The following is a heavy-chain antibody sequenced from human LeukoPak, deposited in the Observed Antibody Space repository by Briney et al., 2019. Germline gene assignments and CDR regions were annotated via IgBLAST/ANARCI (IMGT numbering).Heavy chain of an antibody. J-gene: IGHJ5*02. CDR1: LVTFSSYG. CDR3: AKDSGVVPAVMTGFDP. Sequence: PGGSLRHSCVQSLVTFSSYGMHWVRQAPGKGLEWVAFIRYDGSNKYYADSVKGRFTISRDNSKNTLYLHMKSLRAEDTAVYNCAKDSGVVPAVMTGFDPWGQGTLVTVSS. V-gene: IGHV3-30*02. CDR2: IRYDGSNK. D-gene: IGHD2-2*01.